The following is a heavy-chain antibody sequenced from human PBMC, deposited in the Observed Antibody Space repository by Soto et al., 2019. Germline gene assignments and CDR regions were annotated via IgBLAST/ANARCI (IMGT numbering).Heavy chain of an antibody. CDR1: GFTFGDYD. D-gene: IGHD6-6*01. Sequence: PVGSLRLSCAASGFTFGDYDMTWIRQSPGKGLEWISYITSGGHTIYYADSVRGRFTISRDDAKNSLHLEMKSLRTEDTAVYFCARYVAALDYWGQGTLVTVSS. J-gene: IGHJ4*02. V-gene: IGHV3-11*01. CDR2: ITSGGHTI. CDR3: ARYVAALDY.